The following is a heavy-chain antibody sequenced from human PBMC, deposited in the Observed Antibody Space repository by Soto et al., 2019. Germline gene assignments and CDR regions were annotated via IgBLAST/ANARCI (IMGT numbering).Heavy chain of an antibody. J-gene: IGHJ4*02. V-gene: IGHV3-23*01. Sequence: GGSLRLSCAASGFKFSNYAMSWVRQAPGKGLEWVSLISATGGGTYYADSVKGRFTISRDNSHNTLYLQVHSLTAEDTAVYYCAKDRRAGGNSAFYFDFWGQGPQVTVSS. CDR2: ISATGGGT. D-gene: IGHD3-16*01. CDR1: GFKFSNYA. CDR3: AKDRRAGGNSAFYFDF.